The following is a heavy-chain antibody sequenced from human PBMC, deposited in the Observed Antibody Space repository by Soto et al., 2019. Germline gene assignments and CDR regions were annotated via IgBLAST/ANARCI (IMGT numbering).Heavy chain of an antibody. V-gene: IGHV4-4*07. J-gene: IGHJ4*02. CDR3: ARDVGKNY. CDR1: GASVSSYY. D-gene: IGHD3-10*01. CDR2: IHSSGNL. Sequence: QVRLHESGPGLVKPSETLSLTCSVSGASVSSYYWSWFRQPVGKGLEWIGRIHSSGNLNYNPSLESRVTMSLDTSKNQFSLRLSSLTAADSALFLCARDVGKNYWGQGTRVVVSS.